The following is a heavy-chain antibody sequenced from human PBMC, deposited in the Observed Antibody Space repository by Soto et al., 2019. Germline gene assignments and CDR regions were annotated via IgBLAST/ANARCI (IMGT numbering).Heavy chain of an antibody. J-gene: IGHJ3*02. CDR1: GGSISSYY. CDR2: IYYSGST. V-gene: IGHV4-59*01. Sequence: SETLSLTCTVSGGSISSYYWSWIRQPPGKGLEWIGYIYYSGSTNYNPSLKSRVTISVDTSKNQFSLKLSSVTAADTAVYYCARELPHMITFGGAPLVSTGAFDIWGQGTMVTVSS. D-gene: IGHD3-16*01. CDR3: ARELPHMITFGGAPLVSTGAFDI.